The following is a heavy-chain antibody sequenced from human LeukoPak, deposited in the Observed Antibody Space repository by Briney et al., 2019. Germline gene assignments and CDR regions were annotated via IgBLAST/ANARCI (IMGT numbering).Heavy chain of an antibody. CDR1: GGSISSSSYY. Sequence: SETLSLTCTVSGGSISSSSYYWGWIRQPPGKGLEWIGSIYYSGSTHYNPSLKSRVTISVDTSKNQFSLKLSSVTAADTAVYYCARLRLPPEHHSSGWFLHDAFDIWGQGTMVTVSS. V-gene: IGHV4-39*01. CDR2: IYYSGST. CDR3: ARLRLPPEHHSSGWFLHDAFDI. J-gene: IGHJ3*02. D-gene: IGHD6-19*01.